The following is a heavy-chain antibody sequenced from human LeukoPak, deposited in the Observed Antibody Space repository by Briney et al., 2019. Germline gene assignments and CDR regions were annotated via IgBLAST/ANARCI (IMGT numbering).Heavy chain of an antibody. V-gene: IGHV1-8*01. CDR1: GYTFTSYD. Sequence: GASVKVSCKASGYTFTSYDINWVRQATGQGLEWMGWMNPNSGNTGYAQKFQGRVTMTRNTSISTAYMELSSLRSEDTAVYYCARGIRIVAQMVYYFDYWGQGTLVTVSS. D-gene: IGHD3-22*01. CDR2: MNPNSGNT. CDR3: ARGIRIVAQMVYYFDY. J-gene: IGHJ4*02.